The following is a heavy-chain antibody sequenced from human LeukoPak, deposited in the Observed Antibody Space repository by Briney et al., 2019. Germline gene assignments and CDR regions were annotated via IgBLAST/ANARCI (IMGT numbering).Heavy chain of an antibody. CDR2: IIPIFGTA. CDR1: GGTFSSYA. Sequence: SVKVSCKASGGTFSSYAISRVRQAPGQGLEWMGGIIPIFGTANYAQKFQGRVTITADESTSTAYMELSSLRAEDTAVYYCARVDIVATLPFDYWGQGTLVTVSS. J-gene: IGHJ4*02. D-gene: IGHD5-12*01. CDR3: ARVDIVATLPFDY. V-gene: IGHV1-69*13.